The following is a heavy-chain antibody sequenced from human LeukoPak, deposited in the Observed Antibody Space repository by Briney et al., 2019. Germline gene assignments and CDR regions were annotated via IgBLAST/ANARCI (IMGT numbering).Heavy chain of an antibody. V-gene: IGHV3-23*01. D-gene: IGHD6-13*01. J-gene: IGHJ4*02. CDR1: GFTFSSYA. CDR2: ISGSGGNT. Sequence: AGGSLRLSCAASGFTFSSYAMSWVRQAPGKGLEWVSAISGSGGNTYYADSVKGRFTISRDNSKNTLYLQMNSLRAEDTAVYYCAPFSGQHLVRLDLHCGGQGPLVPVSS. CDR3: APFSGQHLVRLDLHC.